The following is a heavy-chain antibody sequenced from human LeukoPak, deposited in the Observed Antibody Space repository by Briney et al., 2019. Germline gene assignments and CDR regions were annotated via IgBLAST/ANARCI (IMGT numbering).Heavy chain of an antibody. D-gene: IGHD6-13*01. J-gene: IGHJ6*03. Sequence: ASVKVSCKASGYTFTGYYMHWVRQAPGQGLEWMGRINPNSGGTNYAQKFQGRVTMTRDTPISTAYMELSRLTSDDTAVYYCARALSSPNSLHYYYYYMDVWAKGTTVTVSS. CDR1: GYTFTGYY. V-gene: IGHV1-2*06. CDR3: ARALSSPNSLHYYYYYMDV. CDR2: INPNSGGT.